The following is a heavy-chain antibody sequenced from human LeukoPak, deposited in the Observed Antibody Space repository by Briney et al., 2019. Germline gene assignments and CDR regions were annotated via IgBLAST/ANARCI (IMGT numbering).Heavy chain of an antibody. V-gene: IGHV4-59*01. CDR1: GGSISSYY. Sequence: SETLSLTGTVSGGSISSYYWSWIRQPPGKGLEWIGYIYYSGSTNYNPSLKSRVTISVDTSKKQSSLKLSSVTAADTAVDYWARGPPPYYDFWSGYDPGGYWFDPWGQGTLVTVSS. CDR2: IYYSGST. J-gene: IGHJ5*02. D-gene: IGHD3-3*01. CDR3: ARGPPPYYDFWSGYDPGGYWFDP.